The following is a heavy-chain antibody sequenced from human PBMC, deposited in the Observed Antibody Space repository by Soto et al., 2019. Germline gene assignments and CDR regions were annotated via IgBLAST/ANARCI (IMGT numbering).Heavy chain of an antibody. J-gene: IGHJ4*02. V-gene: IGHV3-23*01. CDR2: ISGSDGST. D-gene: IGHD1-26*01. Sequence: EVQLLESGGGLVQPGGSLRLSCAASGFTFSNYAMSWVRQAPGEGLEWVSTISGSDGSTYYADSVKGRFTISRDISKNTLYLQINSLRAEDTAIYFCAKDRSSVYYFFDSWGQGSLVTVSS. CDR3: AKDRSSVYYFFDS. CDR1: GFTFSNYA.